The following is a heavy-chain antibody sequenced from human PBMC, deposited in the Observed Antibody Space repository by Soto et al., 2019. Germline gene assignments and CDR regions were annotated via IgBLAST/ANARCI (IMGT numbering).Heavy chain of an antibody. V-gene: IGHV3-23*01. D-gene: IGHD3-9*01. CDR1: GFTFSSYT. CDR2: ISGSGSST. J-gene: IGHJ4*02. CDR3: AKGAERTVLRYLDWVCGH. Sequence: GGSLRLSCAASGFTFSSYTMSWVRQAPGKGLEWVSTISGSGSSTYSADSVKGRFTISRDNSKNTLYLQMNSLRVEDTATYYCAKGAERTVLRYLDWVCGHWGQGTPVTVSS.